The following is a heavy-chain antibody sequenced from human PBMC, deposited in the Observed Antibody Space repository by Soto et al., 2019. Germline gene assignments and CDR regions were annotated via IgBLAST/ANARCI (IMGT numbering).Heavy chain of an antibody. V-gene: IGHV4-59*01. CDR2: IYYSGST. CDR1: GGSISSYY. D-gene: IGHD2-21*02. J-gene: IGHJ4*02. Sequence: SETLSLPCTVSGGSISSYYWSWIRQPPGKGLEWIGYIYYSGSTNYNPSLKSRVTISVDTSKNQFSLKLSSVTAADTAVYYCARFGGDYYFDYWGQGTLVTVSS. CDR3: ARFGGDYYFDY.